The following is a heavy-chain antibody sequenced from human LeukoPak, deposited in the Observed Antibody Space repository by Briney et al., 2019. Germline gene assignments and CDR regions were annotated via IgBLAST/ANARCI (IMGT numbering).Heavy chain of an antibody. CDR3: GKSAPSGFDP. CDR2: INAGNGDA. CDR1: GYTFTTYA. J-gene: IGHJ5*02. V-gene: IGHV1-3*01. Sequence: GASVTVSFTASGYTFTTYAIHWVRQAPGRSLEWMGRINAGNGDAKYSQNFHDRITITRDTSASTVYMELTSLRFEDTAVYYCGKSAPSGFDPWGQGTLVTVSS.